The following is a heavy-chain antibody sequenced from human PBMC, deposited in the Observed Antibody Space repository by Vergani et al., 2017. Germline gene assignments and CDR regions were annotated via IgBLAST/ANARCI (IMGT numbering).Heavy chain of an antibody. J-gene: IGHJ3*02. CDR3: ARGRDDYVWGSYRYTSISAFDI. V-gene: IGHV4-61*02. D-gene: IGHD3-16*02. Sequence: QVQLQESGPGLVKPSQTLSLTCTVSGASMSSVGYYWTWIRQSAGKRLEWIGDILGSGTANYNPSFQGRVSMSVATSKNQFSLTLSSVNATDTAVYYCARGRDDYVWGSYRYTSISAFDIWGQGTMVTVSS. CDR1: GASMSSVGYY. CDR2: ILGSGTA.